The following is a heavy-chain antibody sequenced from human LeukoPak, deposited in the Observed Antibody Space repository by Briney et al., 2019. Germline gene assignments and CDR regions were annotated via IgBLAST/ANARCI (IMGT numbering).Heavy chain of an antibody. CDR2: IYSSGTT. J-gene: IGHJ4*02. CDR1: GGSISSYY. Sequence: SETLSLTCTVSGGSISSYYWSWIRQPAGKGPEWIGHIYSSGTTNYNPSLKSRVTMSVDTSKNQFSLKLTSVTAADTAVYYCAREAGSYDSSGYYSLYYSFDYWGQGTLVTVSS. V-gene: IGHV4-4*07. CDR3: AREAGSYDSSGYYSLYYSFDY. D-gene: IGHD3-22*01.